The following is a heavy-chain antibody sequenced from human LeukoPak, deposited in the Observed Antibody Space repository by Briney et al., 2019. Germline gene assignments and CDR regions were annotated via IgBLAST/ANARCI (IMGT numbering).Heavy chain of an antibody. CDR3: AKDGKNYFVY. CDR1: GFTFDDYS. J-gene: IGHJ4*02. CDR2: ISWDGGST. Sequence: PGGSLRLSCVASGFTFDDYSMHWVRQAPGKGLEWVSLISWDGGSTYYADSVKGRFTISRDNSKNSLSLQMNSLRPEDTALYYCAKDGKNYFVYWGQGTLVTVSS. V-gene: IGHV3-43*01.